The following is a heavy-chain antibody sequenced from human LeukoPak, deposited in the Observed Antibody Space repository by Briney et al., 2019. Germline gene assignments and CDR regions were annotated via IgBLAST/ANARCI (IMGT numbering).Heavy chain of an antibody. Sequence: PSETLSLTCAVYGESLNSYYWSWVRQPPGEGLEWIREIYESGTTKYNPSLKSRVAISTVPSKQQFSLRLSSVTAADTAVYYCARGAWATRLASWGLGTPVIVSS. V-gene: IGHV4-34*01. CDR1: GESLNSYY. CDR3: ARGAWATRLAS. CDR2: IYESGTT. D-gene: IGHD2-15*01. J-gene: IGHJ4*02.